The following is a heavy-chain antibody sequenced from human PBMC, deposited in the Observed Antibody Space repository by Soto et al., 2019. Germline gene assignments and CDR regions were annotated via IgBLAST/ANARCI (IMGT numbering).Heavy chain of an antibody. J-gene: IGHJ4*02. D-gene: IGHD2-8*02. V-gene: IGHV3-7*02. CDR2: INPEGSAE. CDR1: GFTFSSSW. Sequence: EMQLVESGGALVQPGGSLRLSCAASGFTFSSSWMAWVRQAPGKGLEWVANINPEGSAEYYVDSVKGRFTISRDNAKNSLYLQMNNLRLEDTALYYCARHGVWCFDFWGQGTLVSISS. CDR3: ARHGVWCFDF.